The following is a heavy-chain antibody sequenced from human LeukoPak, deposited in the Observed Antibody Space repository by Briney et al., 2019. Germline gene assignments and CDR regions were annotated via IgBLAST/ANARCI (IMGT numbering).Heavy chain of an antibody. CDR2: ISSSGTTI. CDR1: GFTFSNYE. V-gene: IGHV3-48*03. Sequence: GGSLRPSCAASGFTFSNYEMNWVRQAPGKGLEWVSYISSSGTTIYYADSVKGRFTISRDNAKNSLYLQMNSLRAEDTAVYYCATPWDYGAHWGQGTLVTVSS. CDR3: ATPWDYGAH. J-gene: IGHJ4*02. D-gene: IGHD4-17*01.